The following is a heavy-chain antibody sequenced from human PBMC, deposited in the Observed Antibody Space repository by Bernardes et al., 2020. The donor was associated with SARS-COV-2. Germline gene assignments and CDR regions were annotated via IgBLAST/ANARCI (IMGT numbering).Heavy chain of an antibody. V-gene: IGHV3-21*01. CDR3: ARDDSNYYGSSGYSLLFDY. Sequence: GGSLRLSCAASGFTFSSYSMHWVRQAPGKGLPWVSSISSSSSYLYYADSVKGRFTISRDNAKNSLYLQMNSLRAEDTAVYYCARDDSNYYGSSGYSLLFDYWCKGTLVTLSA. D-gene: IGHD3-22*01. CDR1: GFTFSSYS. CDR2: ISSSSSYL. J-gene: IGHJ4*02.